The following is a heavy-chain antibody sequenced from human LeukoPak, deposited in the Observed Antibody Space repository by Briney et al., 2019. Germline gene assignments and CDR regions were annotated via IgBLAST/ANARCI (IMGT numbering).Heavy chain of an antibody. Sequence: GGSLRLSCAASGFTFSSYGMHWVRQAPGKGLEWVAFIRNDGSNKYYADSVKGRFTISRDNSKNTLYLQMNSLRAEDTAVYYCAKVIRSLVVVAAYAFDVWGQGTMVTVSS. V-gene: IGHV3-30*02. CDR2: IRNDGSNK. CDR1: GFTFSSYG. CDR3: AKVIRSLVVVAAYAFDV. J-gene: IGHJ3*01. D-gene: IGHD2-15*01.